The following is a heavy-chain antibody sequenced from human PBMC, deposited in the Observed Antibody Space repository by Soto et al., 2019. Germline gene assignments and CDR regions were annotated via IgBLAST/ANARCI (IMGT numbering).Heavy chain of an antibody. CDR1: GYTFTTYG. D-gene: IGHD3-10*01. CDR3: ASPRSYGSDRPFDY. V-gene: IGHV1-18*04. J-gene: IGHJ4*02. CDR2: ISPYNGDT. Sequence: QVQVVQSGAEVQKPGASVKVSCKSSGYTFTTYGISWVRQAPGQGLEWMGWISPYNGDTKYAQKLQGRVTMTTDTPTSTGYMELRSLTSDDTAFYYCASPRSYGSDRPFDYWGQGTLVTVSS.